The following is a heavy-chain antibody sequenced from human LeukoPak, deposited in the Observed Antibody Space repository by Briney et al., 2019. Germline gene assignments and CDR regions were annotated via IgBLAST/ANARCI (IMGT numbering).Heavy chain of an antibody. Sequence: PGGSLRLSCAASGFTVSSNYMSWVRQAPGKGLEWASAISGSGGSTYYADSVKGRFTISRDNSKNTLYLQMNSLRAEDTAVYYCAIGYGDLREDYWGQGTLVTVSS. J-gene: IGHJ4*02. CDR1: GFTVSSNY. CDR2: ISGSGGST. CDR3: AIGYGDLREDY. V-gene: IGHV3-23*01. D-gene: IGHD4-17*01.